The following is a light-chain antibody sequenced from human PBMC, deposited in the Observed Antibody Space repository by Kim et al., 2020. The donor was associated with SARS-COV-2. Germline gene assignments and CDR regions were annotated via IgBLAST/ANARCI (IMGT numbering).Light chain of an antibody. J-gene: IGKJ1*01. CDR2: AAS. V-gene: IGKV3-20*01. Sequence: PGESATLSCRASRRVSSTYLAWYQQKPGQAPRLLIYAASSRATGIPVRFSSSGSGTDFTLTITRLEPEDFAVYYCQQYSSSPATFGQGTKVDIK. CDR3: QQYSSSPAT. CDR1: RRVSSTY.